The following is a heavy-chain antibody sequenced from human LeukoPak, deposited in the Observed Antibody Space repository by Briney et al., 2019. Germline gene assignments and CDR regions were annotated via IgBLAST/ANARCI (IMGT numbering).Heavy chain of an antibody. J-gene: IGHJ4*02. CDR2: IWYDGSNK. CDR1: GFTFSSYG. V-gene: IGHV3-33*01. D-gene: IGHD2-2*01. Sequence: GGSLRLSCAASGFTFSSYGMHWVRQAPGKGLERVAVIWYDGSNKYYADSVKGRFTISRDNSKNTLYLQMNSLRAEDTAVYYCAASLPNIVVVPATKGPFGYWGQGALVTVSS. CDR3: AASLPNIVVVPATKGPFGY.